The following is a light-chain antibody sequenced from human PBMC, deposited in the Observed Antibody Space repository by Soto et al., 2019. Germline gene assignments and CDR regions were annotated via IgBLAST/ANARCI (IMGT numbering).Light chain of an antibody. CDR3: QQYNTYPCT. J-gene: IGKJ2*02. CDR1: QDISSA. CDR2: DAS. Sequence: AIQLTQSPSSLSASVADRVTITCRASQDISSALAWYQQKPGKAPKLLIYDASTLESGVPSRFSGSGSGTDYPLTISSLQPEDFATYYCQQYNTYPCTFGQGTKLDI. V-gene: IGKV1-13*02.